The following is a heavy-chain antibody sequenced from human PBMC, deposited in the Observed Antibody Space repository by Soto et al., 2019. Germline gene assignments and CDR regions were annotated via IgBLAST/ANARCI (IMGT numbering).Heavy chain of an antibody. CDR3: ARSAGWYAVHS. Sequence: QVQLQESGPGLVKPSGTLSLTCAVSGDSVSSPYWWCWVRQPPGKGLEWIGEVFHTGTTSYNPSLRSRVTISMDKSNNQFSLDLSSMTAADTAVYYCARSAGWYAVHSWGPGTLVVVSS. D-gene: IGHD6-19*01. V-gene: IGHV4-4*02. CDR1: GDSVSSPYW. J-gene: IGHJ4*02. CDR2: VFHTGTT.